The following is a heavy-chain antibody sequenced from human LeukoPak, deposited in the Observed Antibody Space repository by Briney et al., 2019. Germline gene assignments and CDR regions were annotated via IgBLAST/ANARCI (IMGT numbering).Heavy chain of an antibody. CDR1: GGSISSSSYY. CDR3: ARLFKLWGSGYSSSPYYFDY. V-gene: IGHV4-39*01. Sequence: SETLSLTCTVSGGSISSSSYYWGWIRQPPGKGLEWIGSIYYSGSTYYNPSLKSRVTISVDTSKNQFSLKLSSVTAADTAVYYCARLFKLWGSGYSSSPYYFDYWGQGTLVTVSS. CDR2: IYYSGST. J-gene: IGHJ4*02. D-gene: IGHD6-13*01.